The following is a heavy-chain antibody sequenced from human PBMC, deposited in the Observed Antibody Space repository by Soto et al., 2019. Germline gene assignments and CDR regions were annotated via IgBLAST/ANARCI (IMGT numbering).Heavy chain of an antibody. D-gene: IGHD1-26*01. CDR1: GFTFSSYS. CDR3: ARDLPYSGSYGGWFDP. J-gene: IGHJ5*02. V-gene: IGHV3-48*01. Sequence: EVQLVESGGGLVQPGGSLRLSCAASGFTFSSYSMNWVRQAPGKGLEWVSYISSSSSTIYYADSVKGRFTISRDNANNSLYLQMNSLRAEDTAVYYCARDLPYSGSYGGWFDPWGQGTLVTVSS. CDR2: ISSSSSTI.